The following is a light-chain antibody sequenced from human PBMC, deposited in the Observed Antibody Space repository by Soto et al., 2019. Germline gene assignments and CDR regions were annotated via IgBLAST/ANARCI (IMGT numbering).Light chain of an antibody. V-gene: IGLV2-11*01. CDR3: CSYAGSYTWV. CDR2: DVS. J-gene: IGLJ1*01. Sequence: QSVLTQPRSVSGSPGQSVTISCTGTSSDVGGYNYVSWYQQHPGKAPKLMISDVSKRPSGVPDLFSGSKSGNTASLTISGLQAKDEADSYCCSYAGSYTWVFGTGTKVTVL. CDR1: SSDVGGYNY.